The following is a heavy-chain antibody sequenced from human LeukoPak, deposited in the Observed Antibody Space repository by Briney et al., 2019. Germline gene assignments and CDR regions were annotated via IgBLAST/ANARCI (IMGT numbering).Heavy chain of an antibody. CDR2: IYYSGST. J-gene: IGHJ5*02. CDR1: GGSISSSSYY. CDR3: ARRVTMVRGVPNWFDP. Sequence: SETLSLTCTVSGGSISSSSYYWGWIRQPPGKGLEWIGSIYYSGSTYYNPSLKSRVTISVDTSKNQFSLKLSSVTAADTAVYYCARRVTMVRGVPNWFDPWGQGTLVTVSS. V-gene: IGHV4-39*07. D-gene: IGHD3-10*01.